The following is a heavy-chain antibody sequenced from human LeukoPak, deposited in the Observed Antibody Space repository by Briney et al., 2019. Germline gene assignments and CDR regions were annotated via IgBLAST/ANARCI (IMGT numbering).Heavy chain of an antibody. J-gene: IGHJ3*02. CDR1: GFTFSSYG. V-gene: IGHV3-21*06. CDR2: ISTSSGYI. CDR3: ARGRGYSVSSDAFDI. D-gene: IGHD5/OR15-5a*01. Sequence: GGSLRLSCAASGFTFSSYGMNWVRQAPGKGLEWVSSISTSSGYIYYADSLEGRFTISRDNAKNSLYLQMDSLRAEDTAVYYCARGRGYSVSSDAFDIWGQGTMVTVSS.